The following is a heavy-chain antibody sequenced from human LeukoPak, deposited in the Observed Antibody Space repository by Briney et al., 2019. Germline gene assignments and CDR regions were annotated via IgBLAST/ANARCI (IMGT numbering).Heavy chain of an antibody. CDR1: GDSISVYY. CDR3: ARGRVSSSSWQSVYYYYLYMDV. D-gene: IGHD6-13*01. Sequence: SETLSLTCSVSGDSISVYYWNWIRQPPGKGLEWIGYIDHTGSTNYNPSLNSRVTISRDTSTNHFSLKLSSVTAADTAVYFCARGRVSSSSWQSVYYYYLYMDVWGKGSTVTVSS. CDR2: IDHTGST. J-gene: IGHJ6*03. V-gene: IGHV4-59*01.